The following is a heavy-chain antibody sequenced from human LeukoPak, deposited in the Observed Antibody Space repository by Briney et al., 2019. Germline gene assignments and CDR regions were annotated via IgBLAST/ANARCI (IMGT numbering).Heavy chain of an antibody. CDR1: GFNFNIYS. J-gene: IGHJ4*02. CDR3: AKGPGGGWYGQFDY. Sequence: GGSLRLSCAASGFNFNIYSMNWVRQAPGKGLEWVSSITNTASYIYYADSVKGRYTISRDNAKNSLYLQMNSLRAEDTALYYCAKGPGGGWYGQFDYWGQGTLVTVSS. CDR2: ITNTASYI. V-gene: IGHV3-21*04. D-gene: IGHD6-19*01.